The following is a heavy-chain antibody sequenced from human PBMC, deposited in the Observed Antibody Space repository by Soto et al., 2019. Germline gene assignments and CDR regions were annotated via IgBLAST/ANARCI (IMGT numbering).Heavy chain of an antibody. Sequence: PGGSLRLSCAASGFTFSRYWMSWVRQGPGKGLEWVANIKEDGSQKWYVDSVKGRFSISRDNAKNSLYLQMSSLRVEDTAVYYCARGDYYDVSGPFSDAFDIWGQGTMVTVS. J-gene: IGHJ3*02. CDR2: IKEDGSQK. CDR3: ARGDYYDVSGPFSDAFDI. V-gene: IGHV3-7*04. CDR1: GFTFSRYW. D-gene: IGHD3-22*01.